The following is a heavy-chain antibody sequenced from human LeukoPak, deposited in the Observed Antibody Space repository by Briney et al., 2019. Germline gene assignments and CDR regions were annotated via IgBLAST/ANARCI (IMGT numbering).Heavy chain of an antibody. CDR1: GFTFSSYG. D-gene: IGHD3-16*02. CDR2: IWYDGSNK. Sequence: GGSLRLSCAASGFTFSSYGMHWVRQAPGKGLEWVAVIWYDGSNKYYADSVKGRFTISRDNSKNTLYLQMNSLRAEDTAVYYCAKVVSTYYDYVWGSYRRLPNFDYWGQGTLVTVSS. CDR3: AKVVSTYYDYVWGSYRRLPNFDY. J-gene: IGHJ4*02. V-gene: IGHV3-33*06.